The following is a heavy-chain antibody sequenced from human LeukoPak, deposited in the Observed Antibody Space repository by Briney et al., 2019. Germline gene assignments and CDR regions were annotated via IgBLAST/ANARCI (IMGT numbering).Heavy chain of an antibody. V-gene: IGHV3-15*01. D-gene: IGHD6-19*01. CDR1: GFTFSKVW. Sequence: PGGSLRLSCAASGFTFSKVWTSWVRQAPGKGLEWIGLIKSKTDGGTTDYAAPVKGRFTISRDDSENTLYLQMNSLKTDDTAVYYCSTYTSGWYWGQGTLVTVSS. CDR3: STYTSGWY. CDR2: IKSKTDGGTT. J-gene: IGHJ4*02.